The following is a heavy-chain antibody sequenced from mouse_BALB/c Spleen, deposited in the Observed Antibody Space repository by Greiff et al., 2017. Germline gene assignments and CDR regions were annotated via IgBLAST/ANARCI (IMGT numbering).Heavy chain of an antibody. CDR2: ISYDGSN. Sequence: EVQRVESGPGLVKPSQSLSLTCSVTGYSITSGYYWNWIRQFPGNKLEWMGYISYDGSNNYNPSLKNRISITRDTSKNQFFLKLNSVTTEDTATYYCAITTVERAWFAYWGQGTLVTVSA. CDR1: GYSITSGYY. J-gene: IGHJ3*01. CDR3: AITTVERAWFAY. D-gene: IGHD1-1*01. V-gene: IGHV3-6*02.